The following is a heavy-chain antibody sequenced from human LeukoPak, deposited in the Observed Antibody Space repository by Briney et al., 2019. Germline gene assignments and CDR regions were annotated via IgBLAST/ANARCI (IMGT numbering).Heavy chain of an antibody. D-gene: IGHD6-19*01. V-gene: IGHV3-20*04. CDR3: AREQWLVRGWDY. Sequence: GGSLRLSCAASGFTFDDYGMSWVRQGPGKGLEWVSGINWNGGNTGYADSVKGRFTIFRDNAKNSLYLQMNSLRAEDTAVYYCAREQWLVRGWDYWGQGTLVTVSS. CDR2: INWNGGNT. CDR1: GFTFDDYG. J-gene: IGHJ4*02.